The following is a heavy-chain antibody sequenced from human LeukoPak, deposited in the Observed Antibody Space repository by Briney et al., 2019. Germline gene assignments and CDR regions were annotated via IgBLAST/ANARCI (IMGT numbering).Heavy chain of an antibody. D-gene: IGHD6-19*01. CDR1: GGSISSYY. CDR3: ARGKYSSGWYLDY. CDR2: IYYSGST. V-gene: IGHV4-59*01. Sequence: SETLSLTCTVYGGSISSYYWSWIRQPPGKGLEWIGYIYYSGSTNYNPSLKSRVTISVDTSKNQFALKLRSVTAADTAVYYCARGKYSSGWYLDYWGQGILVTVSS. J-gene: IGHJ4*02.